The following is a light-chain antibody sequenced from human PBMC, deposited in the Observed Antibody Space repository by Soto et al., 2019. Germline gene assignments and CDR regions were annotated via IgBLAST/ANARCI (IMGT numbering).Light chain of an antibody. CDR1: QGMSNY. CDR3: QRYNSDPRT. Sequence: DIQMTQSPSSLSASVGDRVTITCRASQGMSNYLAWYQQQPGKVPRLLIYAASALQSGVPSRFSGSGSGTDFTLTISSLQPEDVATYYCQRYNSDPRTFGQGTKVEIK. CDR2: AAS. V-gene: IGKV1-27*01. J-gene: IGKJ1*01.